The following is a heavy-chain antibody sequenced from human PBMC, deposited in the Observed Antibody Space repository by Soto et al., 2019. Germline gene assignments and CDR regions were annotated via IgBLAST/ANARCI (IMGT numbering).Heavy chain of an antibody. D-gene: IGHD3-9*01. CDR2: IRSKAYGGTT. Sequence: GGSLRLSCTASGFTFGDYAMSWVRQAPGKGLEWVGFIRSKAYGGTTEYAASVKGRFTISRDDSKSIAYLQMNSLKTEDTAVYYCTRIGPYYDILTGYYVFDYWGQGTLVTVPQ. CDR1: GFTFGDYA. J-gene: IGHJ4*02. V-gene: IGHV3-49*04. CDR3: TRIGPYYDILTGYYVFDY.